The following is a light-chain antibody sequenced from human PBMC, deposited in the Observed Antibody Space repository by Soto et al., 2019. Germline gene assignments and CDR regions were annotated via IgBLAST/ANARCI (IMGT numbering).Light chain of an antibody. J-gene: IGKJ4*01. CDR2: DAS. CDR1: QSISSW. V-gene: IGKV1-5*01. Sequence: DIQMTQSPSTLSASVGDRVTITCRASQSISSWLAWYQQKPGKAPKLLIYDASTLQAGVPSRSRGSGSGTDFTLTISSLQPEDFATYFCQQSNSSPPTFGGGTKVDIK. CDR3: QQSNSSPPT.